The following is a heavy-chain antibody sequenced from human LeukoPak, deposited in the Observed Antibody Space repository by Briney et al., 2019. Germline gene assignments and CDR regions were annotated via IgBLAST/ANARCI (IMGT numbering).Heavy chain of an antibody. J-gene: IGHJ4*02. Sequence: ASVKVSCKASGYTFTSYDINWVRQAPGQGPEWMGWMNPNSGNTGYAQKFQGRVTITRNTSISTAYMELSSLRSEDTAVYYCARGGIQLIDYWGQGTLVTVSS. CDR1: GYTFTSYD. CDR3: ARGGIQLIDY. V-gene: IGHV1-8*03. D-gene: IGHD5-18*01. CDR2: MNPNSGNT.